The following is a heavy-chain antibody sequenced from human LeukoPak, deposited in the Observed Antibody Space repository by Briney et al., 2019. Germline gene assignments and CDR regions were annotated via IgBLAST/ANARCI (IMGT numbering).Heavy chain of an antibody. D-gene: IGHD3-22*01. Sequence: GGSLRLSCAASGFTFSSYWMHWVRQAPGKGLVWVSRINSDGSSTTYAESVKGRFTISRDNAKNTLYLQMNSLRTEDTAVYYCARDDYYDSSGYVYWGQGTLVTVSS. CDR1: GFTFSSYW. J-gene: IGHJ4*02. V-gene: IGHV3-74*01. CDR2: INSDGSST. CDR3: ARDDYYDSSGYVY.